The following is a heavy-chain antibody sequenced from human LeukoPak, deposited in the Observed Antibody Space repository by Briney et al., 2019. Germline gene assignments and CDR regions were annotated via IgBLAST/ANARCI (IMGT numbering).Heavy chain of an antibody. J-gene: IGHJ4*02. V-gene: IGHV3-72*01. D-gene: IGHD1-14*01. CDR3: ARDTTYGIDY. Sequence: PGGSLRLSCAASGFTFSDHYMDWARQAPGKGLEWVGRITNKADSYTTNYAASVKGRFTISRDDSKNLLFLQMNSLRTEDTAVYYCARDTTYGIDYWGQGTLVTVSS. CDR1: GFTFSDHY. CDR2: ITNKADSYTT.